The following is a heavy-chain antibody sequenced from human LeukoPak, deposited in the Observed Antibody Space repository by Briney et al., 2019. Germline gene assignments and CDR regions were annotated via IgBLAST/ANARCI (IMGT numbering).Heavy chain of an antibody. V-gene: IGHV1-18*04. CDR1: GYTFTGYY. Sequence: ASVKVSCKASGYTFTGYYMHWVPQAPGQGLEWMGWISAYNGNTNYAQKLQGRVTMTTDTSTSTAYMELRSLRSDDTAVYYCARALVDGYKELGYWGQGTLVTVSS. CDR3: ARALVDGYKELGY. J-gene: IGHJ4*02. D-gene: IGHD5-24*01. CDR2: ISAYNGNT.